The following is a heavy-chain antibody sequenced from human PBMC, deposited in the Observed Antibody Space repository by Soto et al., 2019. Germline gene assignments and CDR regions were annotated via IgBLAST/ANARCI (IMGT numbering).Heavy chain of an antibody. CDR3: TRDPRILDY. Sequence: GGSLRLSCAASGFAFSDYYMTWIRQAPGKGLDLLSYISPGGDIISYADSVKGRFTVSRDNGKKSLHLQMNGLRDEDTAMYYCTRDPRILDYWGQGTLVTVSS. V-gene: IGHV3-11*01. CDR1: GFAFSDYY. J-gene: IGHJ4*02. CDR2: ISPGGDII.